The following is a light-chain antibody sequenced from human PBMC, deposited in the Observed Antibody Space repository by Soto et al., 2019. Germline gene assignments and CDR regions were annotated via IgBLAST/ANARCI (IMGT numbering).Light chain of an antibody. CDR1: SSDVGGYNY. Sequence: QSALTQPPSASGSPGQSVAISCTGTSSDVGGYNYVSWYQQHPGKAPKLMIYGVNQRPSGVPDRFSGSKSGNTASLTVSGLQAEDEADYYCSSYAGSSNVFGTGTKLTVL. CDR2: GVN. CDR3: SSYAGSSNV. V-gene: IGLV2-8*01. J-gene: IGLJ1*01.